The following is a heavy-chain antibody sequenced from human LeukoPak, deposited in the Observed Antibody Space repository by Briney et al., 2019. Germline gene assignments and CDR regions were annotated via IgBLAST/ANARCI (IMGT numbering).Heavy chain of an antibody. D-gene: IGHD2-15*01. CDR1: GFTFSSYA. CDR3: AKDLAPDCSGGSCYSWGYYYYGMDV. CDR2: VSGSGGNT. Sequence: GGSLRLSCAASGFTFSSYAMNWVRQAPGEGLEWVSAVSGSGGNTYYADSVRGRFTISRDNSKNTLYLQMNSLRAEDTAVYYCAKDLAPDCSGGSCYSWGYYYYGMDVWGQGTTVTVSS. V-gene: IGHV3-23*01. J-gene: IGHJ6*02.